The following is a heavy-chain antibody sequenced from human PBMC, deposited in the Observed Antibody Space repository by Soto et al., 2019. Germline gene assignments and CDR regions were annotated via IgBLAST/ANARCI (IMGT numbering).Heavy chain of an antibody. J-gene: IGHJ6*02. CDR3: ASDGVNANRFYYYYCMDV. CDR1: GFTFSSYG. V-gene: IGHV3-33*01. D-gene: IGHD2-21*01. Sequence: GGSLRLSCAASGFTFSSYGMHWVRQAPGKGLEWVAAIWYDGSNKYYADSVKGRFTISRDNSKNTLYLQMNSLRAEDTAVYYCASDGVNANRFYYYYCMDVWGQGTTVTVSS. CDR2: IWYDGSNK.